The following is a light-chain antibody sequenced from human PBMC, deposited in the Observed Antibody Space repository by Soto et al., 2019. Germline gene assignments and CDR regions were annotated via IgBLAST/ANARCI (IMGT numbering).Light chain of an antibody. J-gene: IGKJ1*01. Sequence: DIQMTQSPSTLSASVGDRVTITCRASQSVSSWLAWYQQKSGKAPKLLIYDASTLESGVPSRFSGSGSGTEFTLTISSLQPDDFATYFCQQYSAFWGTFGQGTKVEIK. CDR1: QSVSSW. V-gene: IGKV1-5*01. CDR3: QQYSAFWGT. CDR2: DAS.